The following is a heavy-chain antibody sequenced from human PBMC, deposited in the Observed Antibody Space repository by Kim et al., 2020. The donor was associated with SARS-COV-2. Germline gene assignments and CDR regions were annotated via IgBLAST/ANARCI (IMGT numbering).Heavy chain of an antibody. CDR2: IRSKAYGGTT. Sequence: GGSLRLSCTASGFTFGDYAMSWFRQAPGKGLEWVGFIRSKAYGGTTEYAASVKGRFTISRDDSKSIAYLQMNSLKTEDTAVYYCTRGYSGYGGHYYYYGMDVWGQGTTVTVS. V-gene: IGHV3-49*03. CDR3: TRGYSGYGGHYYYYGMDV. J-gene: IGHJ6*02. D-gene: IGHD5-12*01. CDR1: GFTFGDYA.